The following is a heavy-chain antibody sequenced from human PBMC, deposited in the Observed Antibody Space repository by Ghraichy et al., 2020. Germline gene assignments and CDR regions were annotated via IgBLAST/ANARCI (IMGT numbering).Heavy chain of an antibody. Sequence: SETLSLTCAVYGGSFSGYYWSWIRQPPGKGLEWIGEINHSGSTNYNPSLKSRVTISVDTSKNQFSLKLSSVTAADTAVYYCARGIDDYGDYNNWFDPWGQGTLVTVSS. D-gene: IGHD4-17*01. V-gene: IGHV4-34*01. CDR3: ARGIDDYGDYNNWFDP. CDR2: INHSGST. J-gene: IGHJ5*02. CDR1: GGSFSGYY.